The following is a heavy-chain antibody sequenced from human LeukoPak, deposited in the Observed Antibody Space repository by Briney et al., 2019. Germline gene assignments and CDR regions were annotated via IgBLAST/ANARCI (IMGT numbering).Heavy chain of an antibody. CDR2: ISYDGSNK. CDR1: GFTFSSYA. J-gene: IGHJ6*02. Sequence: RPGGSLRLSCAASGFTFSSYAMHWVRQAPGKGLEWVAVISYDGSNKYYADSVKGRFTISRDNSKNTLYLQMNSLRAEDTAVYYCARDPGGVYYYGMDVWGQGTTVTVSS. V-gene: IGHV3-30-3*01. CDR3: ARDPGGVYYYGMDV. D-gene: IGHD3-10*01.